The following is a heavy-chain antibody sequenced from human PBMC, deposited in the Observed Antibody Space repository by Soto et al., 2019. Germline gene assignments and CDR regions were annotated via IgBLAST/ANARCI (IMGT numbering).Heavy chain of an antibody. D-gene: IGHD3-22*01. CDR3: AAEGSSGYYYRAPFDY. V-gene: IGHV1-69*06. CDR1: GGTFSSYA. Sequence: ASVKVSCKASGGTFSSYAISWVRQAPGQGLEWMGGIIPIFGTANYAQKFQGRVTITADKSTSTAYMELSSLRSEDTAVYYCAAEGSSGYYYRAPFDYWGQGTLVTVSS. J-gene: IGHJ4*02. CDR2: IIPIFGTA.